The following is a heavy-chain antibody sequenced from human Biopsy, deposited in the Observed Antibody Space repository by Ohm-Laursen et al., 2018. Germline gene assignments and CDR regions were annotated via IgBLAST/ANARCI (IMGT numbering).Heavy chain of an antibody. CDR2: IYYSVMT. Sequence: TLSLTCTVSGDSVTKYYWSWIRQPPGKGLEWIGHIYYSVMTNYNPSLQSRVSISVDTSRNQVSLTLSSVTAADTAVYYCARDKITYCTSTSCDYFGMDVWGQGTTVTVSS. V-gene: IGHV4-59*02. CDR1: GDSVTKYY. D-gene: IGHD2-2*01. J-gene: IGHJ6*02. CDR3: ARDKITYCTSTSCDYFGMDV.